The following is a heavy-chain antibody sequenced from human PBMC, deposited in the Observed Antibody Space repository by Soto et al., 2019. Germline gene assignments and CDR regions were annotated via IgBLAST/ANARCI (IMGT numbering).Heavy chain of an antibody. J-gene: IGHJ5*02. Sequence: SETLSLTCTVSGGSISSGGYYWSWIRQHPGKGLEWIGYIYYSGTTYYNPSLKSRVTISVDTSKNQFSLKLSSVSAADTALYYCARCSLVVVPAPGFDPWGRGTLVTVSA. D-gene: IGHD2-2*01. CDR2: IYYSGTT. CDR3: ARCSLVVVPAPGFDP. V-gene: IGHV4-31*03. CDR1: GGSISSGGYY.